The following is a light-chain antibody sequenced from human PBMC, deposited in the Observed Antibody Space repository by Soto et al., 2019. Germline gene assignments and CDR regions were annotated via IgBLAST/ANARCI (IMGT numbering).Light chain of an antibody. CDR2: EFS. CDR3: SSYAGSNTWV. V-gene: IGLV2-8*01. J-gene: IGLJ3*02. CDR1: SSDIGAYNY. Sequence: SVLTQPPSASGSPGQSVTISCTGTSSDIGAYNYVSWYQQHPGKAPKLMIYEFSKRPSGVPDRFSGSKSGNTASLTVSGLQAEDESDDYCSSYAGSNTWVFGGGTKVTVL.